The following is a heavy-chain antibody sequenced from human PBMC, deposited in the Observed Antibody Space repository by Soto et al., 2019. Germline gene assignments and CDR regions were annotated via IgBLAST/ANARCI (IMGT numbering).Heavy chain of an antibody. J-gene: IGHJ6*02. D-gene: IGHD1-26*01. V-gene: IGHV4-30-4*01. CDR3: ARGSPGDYYRDIDV. CDR1: GGSMSSGDYY. Sequence: QVQLQESGPGLVKPSQTLSLICKVSGGSMSSGDYYWSWFRQPPGRGLEWIGNIYDSGSTYYSPSLKGPVTISVDTSRNQFSLKPVSENAADTVVYYCARGSPGDYYRDIDVWGQGTTATTSS. CDR2: IYDSGST.